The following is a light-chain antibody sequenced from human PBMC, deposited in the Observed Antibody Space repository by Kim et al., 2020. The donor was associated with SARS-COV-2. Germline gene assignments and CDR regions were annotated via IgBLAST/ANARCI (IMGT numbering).Light chain of an antibody. CDR2: GKN. V-gene: IGLV3-19*01. CDR3: NSRDSSGNHLV. CDR1: NRRSYY. Sequence: NTVRSTCHGDNRRSYYASCYQQKPGQAPVLVIYGKNNRPSGIPDRFSGSSSGNTASLTITGAQAEDEADYYCNSRDSSGNHLVFGGGTQLTVL. J-gene: IGLJ2*01.